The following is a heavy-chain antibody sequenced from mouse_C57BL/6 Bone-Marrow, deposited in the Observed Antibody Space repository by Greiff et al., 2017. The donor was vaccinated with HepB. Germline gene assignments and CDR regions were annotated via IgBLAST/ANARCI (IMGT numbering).Heavy chain of an antibody. Sequence: EVQRVESGGGLVQPKGSLKLSCAASGFSFNTYAMNWVRQAPGKGLEWVARIRSKSNNYATYYADSVKDRFTISRDDSESMLYLQMNNLITEDTAMYYCVRQVPYYAMDYWGQGTSVTVSS. CDR1: GFSFNTYA. CDR2: IRSKSNNYAT. J-gene: IGHJ4*01. CDR3: VRQVPYYAMDY. V-gene: IGHV10-1*01.